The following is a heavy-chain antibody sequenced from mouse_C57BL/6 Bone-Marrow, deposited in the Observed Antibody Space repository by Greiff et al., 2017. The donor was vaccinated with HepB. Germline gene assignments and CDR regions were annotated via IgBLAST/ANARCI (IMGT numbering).Heavy chain of an antibody. Sequence: QVQLQQSGPELVKPGASVKISCKASGYAFSSSWMNWVKQRPGKGLEWIGRIYPGDGDTNYNGKFKGKATLTADKSSSTAYMQLSSLTSEDSAVYFCARDYDYDVLPSAYWGQGTLVTVSA. J-gene: IGHJ3*01. CDR2: IYPGDGDT. V-gene: IGHV1-82*01. CDR3: ARDYDYDVLPSAY. CDR1: GYAFSSSW. D-gene: IGHD2-4*01.